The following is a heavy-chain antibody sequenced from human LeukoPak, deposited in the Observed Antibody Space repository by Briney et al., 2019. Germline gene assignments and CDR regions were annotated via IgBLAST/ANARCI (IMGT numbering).Heavy chain of an antibody. CDR2: ISAYNGNT. J-gene: IGHJ4*02. D-gene: IGHD5-12*01. CDR1: GYTFTSYG. Sequence: ASVKVSCKASGYTFTSYGISWVRQAPGQGLEWMGWISAYNGNTNYAQKLQGRVTMTTDTSTSTAYMELRSLRSDDTAVYYCAREDPRREATITVADYWGQGTLVTVSS. CDR3: AREDPRREATITVADY. V-gene: IGHV1-18*01.